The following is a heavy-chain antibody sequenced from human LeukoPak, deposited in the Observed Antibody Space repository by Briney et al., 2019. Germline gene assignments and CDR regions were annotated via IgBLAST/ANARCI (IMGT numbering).Heavy chain of an antibody. CDR2: ISSSGSTI. CDR3: ARETSYGDYTFDY. CDR1: GFTFSSYE. V-gene: IGHV3-48*03. D-gene: IGHD4-17*01. Sequence: PGGSLRLSCAASGFTFSSYEMNWVRQAPGKGLEWVSYISSSGSTIYYADSVKGRFTISRDNAKNSLYLQMNSLRAEDTAVYYCARETSYGDYTFDYWGQGTLVTVSS. J-gene: IGHJ4*02.